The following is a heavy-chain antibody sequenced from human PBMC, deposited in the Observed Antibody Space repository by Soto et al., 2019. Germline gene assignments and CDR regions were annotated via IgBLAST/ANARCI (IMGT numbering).Heavy chain of an antibody. CDR2: IYYSGST. V-gene: IGHV4-59*01. CDR3: ARDQISPWYYFDY. D-gene: IGHD2-15*01. CDR1: GGSISGYC. Sequence: FETLCLSCTVSGGSISGYCWSWIRQPPGKGLEWIGYIYYSGSTNYNPSLKSRVTISVDTSKNQFSLKLSSVTAADTAVYYCARDQISPWYYFDYWVHGTLVTVFS. J-gene: IGHJ4*01.